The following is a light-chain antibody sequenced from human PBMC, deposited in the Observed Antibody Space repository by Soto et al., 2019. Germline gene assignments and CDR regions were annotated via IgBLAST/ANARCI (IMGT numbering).Light chain of an antibody. CDR1: SSNIGAGFD. CDR2: GNT. Sequence: QSVLTQPPSVSGAPGQRVTISCTGSSSNIGAGFDVHWYQHLPGTAPKLLIYGNTNRPSGVPDRFSGSNSGTSASLAITGLQAEDEADYYCGSWDSSLSAYVFATGTKVTVL. CDR3: GSWDSSLSAYV. J-gene: IGLJ1*01. V-gene: IGLV1-40*01.